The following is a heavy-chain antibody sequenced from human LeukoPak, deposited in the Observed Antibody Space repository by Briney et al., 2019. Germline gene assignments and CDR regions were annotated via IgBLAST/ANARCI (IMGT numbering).Heavy chain of an antibody. CDR1: GGSISSSSYY. D-gene: IGHD4-23*01. Sequence: SETLSLTCTVSGGSISSSSYYWGWIRQPPGKGLEWIGSIYYSGSTYYNPSLKSRVTISVDTSKNQFSLKLSSVTAADTAVYYCARVWTVLAVVTPSYFDYWGQGTLVTVSS. V-gene: IGHV4-39*07. CDR2: IYYSGST. J-gene: IGHJ4*02. CDR3: ARVWTVLAVVTPSYFDY.